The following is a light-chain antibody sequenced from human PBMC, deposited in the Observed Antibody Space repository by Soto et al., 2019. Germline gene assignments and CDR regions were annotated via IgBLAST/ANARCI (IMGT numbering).Light chain of an antibody. Sequence: QSALTQPASVSGSPGQSITISCTGTSSDVGSYNLVSWYQQHPGKAPKLMIYEGSKRPSGVSNRFSGSKSGNTASLTISGLQAEDEADYYCCSYAGSSISFGGGTKLTGL. V-gene: IGLV2-23*01. CDR3: CSYAGSSIS. J-gene: IGLJ2*01. CDR1: SSDVGSYNL. CDR2: EGS.